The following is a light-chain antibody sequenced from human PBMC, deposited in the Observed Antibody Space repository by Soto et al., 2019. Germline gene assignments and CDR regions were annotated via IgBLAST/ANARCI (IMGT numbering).Light chain of an antibody. CDR2: LNSDGSH. V-gene: IGLV4-69*01. Sequence: QPVLTQSPSASASLGASVKLTCTLSGGHSSYAIAWHQQQPEKGPRYLMNLNSDGSHTKGDGIPDRFSGSSSGAERYLTISSLQSEDEADYYCQTWGTGVVVFGGGTQLTVL. CDR1: GGHSSYA. CDR3: QTWGTGVVV. J-gene: IGLJ3*02.